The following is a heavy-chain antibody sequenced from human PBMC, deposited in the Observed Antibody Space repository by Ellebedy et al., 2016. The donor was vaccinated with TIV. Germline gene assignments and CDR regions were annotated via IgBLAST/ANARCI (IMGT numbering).Heavy chain of an antibody. CDR2: ISAYNGNT. Sequence: ASVKVSXKASGYTFTSYGISWVRQAPGQGLEWMGWISAYNGNTNYAQKLQGRVTMTTDTSTSTAYMELSSLRSEDTAVYYCASPTVTTYYYYYGMDVWGQGTTVTVSS. CDR3: ASPTVTTYYYYYGMDV. J-gene: IGHJ6*02. D-gene: IGHD4-11*01. V-gene: IGHV1-18*04. CDR1: GYTFTSYG.